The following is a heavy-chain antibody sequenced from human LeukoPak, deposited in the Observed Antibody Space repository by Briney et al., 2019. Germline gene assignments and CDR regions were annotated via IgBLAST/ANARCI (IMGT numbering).Heavy chain of an antibody. J-gene: IGHJ4*02. V-gene: IGHV1-69*13. CDR3: ASVISEYSSSGHFDY. CDR1: GGTFSSYA. CDR2: IIPIFGTA. D-gene: IGHD6-6*01. Sequence: SVKVSCKASGGTFSSYAISWVRQAPGQGLEWMGGIIPIFGTANYAQKFQGRVTITADESTSTAYMELSSLRSEDTAVYYCASVISEYSSSGHFDYWGQGTLVTVSS.